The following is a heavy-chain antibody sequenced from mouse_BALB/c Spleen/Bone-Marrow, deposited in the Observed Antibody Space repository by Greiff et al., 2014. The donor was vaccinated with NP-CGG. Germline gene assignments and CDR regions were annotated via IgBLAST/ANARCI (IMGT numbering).Heavy chain of an antibody. CDR1: GHTFTSYY. CDR2: INPSNGGT. V-gene: IGHV1S81*02. D-gene: IGHD2-13*01. J-gene: IGHJ3*01. Sequence: VQLVESGAELVKPGASVKLSCKASGHTFTSYYMYWVKQRPGQGLEWIGEINPSNGGTNFNEKFKSKATLTVDKSSSTAYMQLSSLTSEDSAVYYCTREGDSPFAYWGQGTLVTVSA. CDR3: TREGDSPFAY.